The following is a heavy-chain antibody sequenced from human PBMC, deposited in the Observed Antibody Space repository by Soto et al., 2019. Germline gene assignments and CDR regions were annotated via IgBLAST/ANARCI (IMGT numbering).Heavy chain of an antibody. CDR1: GFTVSSNY. D-gene: IGHD6-6*01. Sequence: EVQLVDSGGGLVQPGGSLRLSCAASGFTVSSNYMRWVRQAPGKGLEWVSVIYSGGNTYYADSVKDRFTISRDNSKNTHDLQMNSLRAEDTAVYYCGRGSSRGGGDYLGQGNLVNGSS. CDR2: IYSGGNT. V-gene: IGHV3-66*01. J-gene: IGHJ4*02. CDR3: GRGSSRGGGDY.